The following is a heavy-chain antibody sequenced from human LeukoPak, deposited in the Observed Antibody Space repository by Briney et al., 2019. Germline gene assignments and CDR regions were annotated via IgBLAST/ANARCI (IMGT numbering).Heavy chain of an antibody. D-gene: IGHD4-11*01. CDR1: GFTFSTSA. Sequence: SVKVSCKASGFTFSTSAVQWVRQARGQRFEWIGWIGVGSGNTNYAERFQDRVTITRDMSTSTTYMELSSLRSEDTAVYYCAADHDYSLSYDSYGPLDAWGQGTLVTVSS. J-gene: IGHJ5*02. CDR2: IGVGSGNT. CDR3: AADHDYSLSYDSYGPLDA. V-gene: IGHV1-58*01.